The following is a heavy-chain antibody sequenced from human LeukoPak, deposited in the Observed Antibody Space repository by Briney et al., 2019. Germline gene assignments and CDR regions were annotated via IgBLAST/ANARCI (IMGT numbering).Heavy chain of an antibody. CDR2: ISASGGST. CDR3: AKELLAGGSYDRVGY. J-gene: IGHJ4*02. CDR1: GFTFSSYA. D-gene: IGHD1-26*01. V-gene: IGHV3-23*01. Sequence: GGSLRLSCAASGFTFSSYAMSWVRQAPGKGLEWVSAISASGGSTYYADSVKGRFTISRDNSKNTLYLQMNSLRAEDTAVYYCAKELLAGGSYDRVGYWGQGTLVTVSS.